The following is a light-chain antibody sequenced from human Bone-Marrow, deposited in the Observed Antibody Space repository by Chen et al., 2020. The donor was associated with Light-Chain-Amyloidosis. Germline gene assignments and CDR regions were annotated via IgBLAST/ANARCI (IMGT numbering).Light chain of an antibody. CDR3: QSYDNSLSGPVV. V-gene: IGLV1-40*01. Sequence: QSVLTQPPSVSGAPGQRVTISCTGSSSNIGAGFSVHWYQQLSGTVPKPLIYANNNRPSGVPDRFAGSKSGTSASLAITGLRAEDEADYYCQSYDNSLSGPVVFGGGTKLTVL. CDR2: ANN. CDR1: SSNIGAGFS. J-gene: IGLJ2*01.